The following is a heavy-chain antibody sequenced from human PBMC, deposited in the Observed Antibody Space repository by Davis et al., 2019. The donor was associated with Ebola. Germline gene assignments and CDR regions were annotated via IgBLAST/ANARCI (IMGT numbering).Heavy chain of an antibody. J-gene: IGHJ4*02. Sequence: PGASLTLSCAASGFAFSDYDMSWIRHAPGKGLEWVSYITSSGSTIYYTDSVKGRFTISRDNAKHSLYLQMNSLRAEDTAVYYCARKGSGWVKNPLDYWGQGTLVTVSS. V-gene: IGHV3-11*01. CDR1: GFAFSDYD. D-gene: IGHD6-19*01. CDR3: ARKGSGWVKNPLDY. CDR2: ITSSGSTI.